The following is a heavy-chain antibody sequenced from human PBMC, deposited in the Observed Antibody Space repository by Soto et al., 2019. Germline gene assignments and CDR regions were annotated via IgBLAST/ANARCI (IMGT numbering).Heavy chain of an antibody. J-gene: IGHJ6*02. D-gene: IGHD1-20*01. V-gene: IGHV1-69*12. Sequence: QVQLVQSGAEVKKPGSSVKVSCKASGGTFSSYAINWVRQAPGQGLEWMGGIIPIFGTAHYAQKFQGRVTTTADDSTSTAYIELTSLRSEDTAVYYSASRITGSPNYSYGMDVWGQGTTVTVSS. CDR2: IIPIFGTA. CDR3: ASRITGSPNYSYGMDV. CDR1: GGTFSSYA.